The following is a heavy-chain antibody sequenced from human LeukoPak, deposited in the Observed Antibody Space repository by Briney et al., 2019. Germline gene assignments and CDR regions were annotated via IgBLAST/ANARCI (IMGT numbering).Heavy chain of an antibody. V-gene: IGHV4-59*11. CDR2: IYYGGTA. CDR3: ARTARLFDS. J-gene: IGHJ4*02. D-gene: IGHD2-21*02. Sequence: PSETLSLTCTVSGDSISSHFWTWIRQPPGKGLELIGHIYYGGTANYNPSLKSRVTISMDTSKNQFSLNVTSVSAADTAVYYCARTARLFDSWGQGVLVTVSS. CDR1: GDSISSHF.